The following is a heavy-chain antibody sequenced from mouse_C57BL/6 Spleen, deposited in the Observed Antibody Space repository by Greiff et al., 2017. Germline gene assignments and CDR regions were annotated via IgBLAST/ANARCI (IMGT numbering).Heavy chain of an antibody. J-gene: IGHJ2*01. V-gene: IGHV1-69*01. CDR2: IDPSDSYT. Sequence: QVQLQQPGAELVMPGASVKLSCKASGYTFTSYWMHWVKQRPGQGLEWIGEIDPSDSYTNYNQKFKGKSTLTVDKSSSTAYMQLSSLTSEVSAVYYCANYERWGQGTTLTVSS. CDR3: ANYER. CDR1: GYTFTSYW. D-gene: IGHD2-4*01.